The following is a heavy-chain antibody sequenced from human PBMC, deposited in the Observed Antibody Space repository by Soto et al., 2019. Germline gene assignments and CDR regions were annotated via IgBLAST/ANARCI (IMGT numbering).Heavy chain of an antibody. V-gene: IGHV4-34*01. CDR2: INHSGST. J-gene: IGHJ5*02. CDR1: GGSFSGYY. D-gene: IGHD2-15*01. CDR3: ARAVVVVAANVDWFEP. Sequence: SETLSLTCAVYGGSFSGYYWSLIRQPPGKGLEWIGEINHSGSTNYNPSLKSRVTISVDTSKNQFSLKLSSVTAADTAVYYCARAVVVVAANVDWFEPWGQGTLVTVSS.